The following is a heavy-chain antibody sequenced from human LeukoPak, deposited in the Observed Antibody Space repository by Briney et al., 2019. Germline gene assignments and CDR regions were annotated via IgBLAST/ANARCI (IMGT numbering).Heavy chain of an antibody. CDR2: VNSGAY. J-gene: IGHJ4*02. CDR3: ARLRPRTNYDFSSGYYAFDY. Sequence: KPSETLSLTCPVSRASFTIYFWGWIRQPPGKGLQWIGYVNSGAYYYSPSLVSRLTVSVDTAKNQFSLGLRSVTAADTAVYYCARLRPRTNYDFSSGYYAFDYWGQGTLVTVSS. V-gene: IGHV4-4*09. CDR1: RASFTIYF. D-gene: IGHD3-3*01.